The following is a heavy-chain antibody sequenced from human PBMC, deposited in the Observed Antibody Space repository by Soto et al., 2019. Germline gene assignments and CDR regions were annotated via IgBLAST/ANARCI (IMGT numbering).Heavy chain of an antibody. CDR1: GGSISSSSYY. Sequence: PSETLSLTCTVSGGSISSSSYYWGWIRQPPGKGLEWIGTIYYSGSTYYNPSLKSRVTISVDTSKNQFSLKLSSVTAADTAVYYCARQREATVSSYKWFDPWGQGTLVTVSS. CDR2: IYYSGST. CDR3: ARQREATVSSYKWFDP. V-gene: IGHV4-39*01. J-gene: IGHJ5*02. D-gene: IGHD1-20*01.